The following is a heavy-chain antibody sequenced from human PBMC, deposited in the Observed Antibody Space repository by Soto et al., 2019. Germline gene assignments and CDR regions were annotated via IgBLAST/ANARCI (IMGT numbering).Heavy chain of an antibody. V-gene: IGHV4-30-4*01. Sequence: QVQLQESGPGLVKPSQTLSLTCTVSGGSISSGDYYWSWIRQPPGKGLEWIGYIYYSGSTYYNPSLKRRVYISVDTSKNQFSLKLSSVTAADTAVYYCDREVTWLSTFDYWGQGTLVTVSS. CDR3: DREVTWLSTFDY. J-gene: IGHJ4*02. CDR1: GGSISSGDYY. CDR2: IYYSGST. D-gene: IGHD3-22*01.